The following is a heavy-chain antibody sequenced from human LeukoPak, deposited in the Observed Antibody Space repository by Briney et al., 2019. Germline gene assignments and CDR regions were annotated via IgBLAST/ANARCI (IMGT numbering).Heavy chain of an antibody. J-gene: IGHJ4*02. CDR2: IRYDGSNK. Sequence: GGSLRLSCVASGFTFSYNGMHWVRQAPGKGLEWVAFIRYDGSNKYYADSVKDRFTISRDNSKNTLYLQMNSLRDEDTAVYYCAKAHYYDSSGLDFWGQGTLVTVSS. CDR3: AKAHYYDSSGLDF. D-gene: IGHD3-22*01. V-gene: IGHV3-30*02. CDR1: GFTFSYNG.